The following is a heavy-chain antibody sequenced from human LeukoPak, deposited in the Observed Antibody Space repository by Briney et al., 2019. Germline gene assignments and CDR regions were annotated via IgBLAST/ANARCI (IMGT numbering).Heavy chain of an antibody. V-gene: IGHV4-39*01. J-gene: IGHJ5*02. CDR3: ARRFSGDYGFPIHNCFDP. CDR1: GGSIRSCTYY. D-gene: IGHD4/OR15-4a*01. CDR2: IYYSGST. Sequence: SETLSLTCTVSGGSIRSCTYYWVWIRQPPGKGLEWIGNIYYSGSTYYNPSLKSRVTISVDTSKNQFSLKLRSVTAADTAVYYCARRFSGDYGFPIHNCFDPWGQGTLVTVSS.